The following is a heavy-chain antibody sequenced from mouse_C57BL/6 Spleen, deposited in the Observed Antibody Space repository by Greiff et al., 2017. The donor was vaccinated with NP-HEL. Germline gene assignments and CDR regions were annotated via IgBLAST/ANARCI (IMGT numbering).Heavy chain of an antibody. D-gene: IGHD1-1*01. J-gene: IGHJ4*01. CDR1: GYTFTSYW. CDR2: IDPSDSET. CDR3: ARTVVDYYYAMDY. V-gene: IGHV1-52*01. Sequence: QVQLQQPGAELVRPGSSVKLSCKASGYTFTSYWMHWVKQRPIQGLEWIGNIDPSDSETHYNQKFKDKATLTVDKSSSTAYMQLSSLTSEDSAVYYCARTVVDYYYAMDYWGQGTSVTVSS.